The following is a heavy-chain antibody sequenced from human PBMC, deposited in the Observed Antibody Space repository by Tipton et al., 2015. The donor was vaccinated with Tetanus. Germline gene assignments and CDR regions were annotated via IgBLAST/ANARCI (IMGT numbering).Heavy chain of an antibody. CDR3: ARVAFIPSRFNWFDP. CDR1: GLTFSSYA. Sequence: GSLRLSCVASGLTFSSYAMNWVRQAPGAGLEWVSTLSGSGNTAYYADSVKGRFSISRDNSIDTLFLLMTSLRVEDTAVYYCARVAFIPSRFNWFDPWGQGTLVTVSS. D-gene: IGHD3-22*01. J-gene: IGHJ5*02. CDR2: LSGSGNTA. V-gene: IGHV3-23*01.